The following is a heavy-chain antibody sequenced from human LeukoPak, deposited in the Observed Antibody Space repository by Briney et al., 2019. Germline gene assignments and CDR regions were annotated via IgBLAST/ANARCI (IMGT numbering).Heavy chain of an antibody. CDR2: ISSSSSYI. D-gene: IGHD2-2*01. J-gene: IGHJ4*02. Sequence: AGGSLRLSCAASGFTFSSFSMNWGRQAPGKGLEWVSSISSSSSYIYYADSVKGRFTISRDNSKNTLYLQMNSLRAEATAVYYCARDGVVVPAAMEGYYFDYWGQGTLVTVSS. V-gene: IGHV3-21*01. CDR1: GFTFSSFS. CDR3: ARDGVVVPAAMEGYYFDY.